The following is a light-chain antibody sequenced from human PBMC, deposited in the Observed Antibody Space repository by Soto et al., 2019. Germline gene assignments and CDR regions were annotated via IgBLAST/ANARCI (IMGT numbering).Light chain of an antibody. V-gene: IGKV3-20*01. CDR1: QIVSTTY. CDR3: QQYGSSPMYT. CDR2: GSS. Sequence: EIVLTQSPGTLSLSPGERATLSCRASQIVSTTYLAWYQQKPGQAPRLLIYGSSTRAPGIPDRFSGSGSGTDFPLTISRLEPEDFAVYYCQQYGSSPMYTFGQGTKLEIK. J-gene: IGKJ2*01.